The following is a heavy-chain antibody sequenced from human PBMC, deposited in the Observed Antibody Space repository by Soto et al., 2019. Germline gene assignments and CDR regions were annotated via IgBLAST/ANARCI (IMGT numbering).Heavy chain of an antibody. Sequence: QVQLVESGGGVVQPGTSLRLSCVGSGFTFRSYVIHWVRQAPGKGLEWVAITSYDGSNKYYYDSVKGRFPISRDNSRNTVDLQLDSLRRDDTALYYCARWGTTGGLDVWGQGPLVSVSS. CDR1: GFTFRSYV. CDR3: ARWGTTGGLDV. CDR2: TSYDGSNK. D-gene: IGHD3-16*01. V-gene: IGHV3-30*19. J-gene: IGHJ4*02.